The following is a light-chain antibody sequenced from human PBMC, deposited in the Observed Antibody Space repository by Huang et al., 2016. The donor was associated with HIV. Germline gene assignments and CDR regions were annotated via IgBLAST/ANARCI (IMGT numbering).Light chain of an antibody. CDR1: QSITTY. CDR2: SAA. J-gene: IGKJ5*01. CDR3: QQSYSAWSS. Sequence: IQMTQSPTSLSASVGDRVSIVCRASQSITTYLNWYQQKPGKAPKLLISSAATLHSGVPSMFIGSDSGTEFPLTIRGLQLDDLATYYCQQSYSAWSSFGPGTRL. V-gene: IGKV1-39*01.